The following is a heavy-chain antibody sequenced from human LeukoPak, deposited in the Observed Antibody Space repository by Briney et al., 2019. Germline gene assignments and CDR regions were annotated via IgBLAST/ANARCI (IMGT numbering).Heavy chain of an antibody. V-gene: IGHV1-69*04. J-gene: IGHJ4*02. Sequence: SVKVPCKASGGTFSSYAISWVRQAPGQGLEWMGRIIPILGIANYAQKFQGSVTITADKSTSTAYMELSSLRSEDTAVYYCAVNRIAARPYFDYWGQGTLVTVSS. CDR1: GGTFSSYA. CDR3: AVNRIAARPYFDY. D-gene: IGHD6-6*01. CDR2: IIPILGIA.